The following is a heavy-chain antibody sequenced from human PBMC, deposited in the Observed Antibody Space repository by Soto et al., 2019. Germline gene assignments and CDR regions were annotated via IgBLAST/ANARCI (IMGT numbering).Heavy chain of an antibody. V-gene: IGHV3-11*01. D-gene: IGHD6-19*01. CDR1: GFTFSDYY. Sequence: GGSLRLSCAASGFTFSDYYMSWIRQAPGKGLEWVSYISSSGSTIYYAGSVKGRFTISRDNAKNSLYLQMNSLRAEDTAVYYCARVSVAGTYDAFDIWGQGTMVTVSS. CDR2: ISSSGSTI. CDR3: ARVSVAGTYDAFDI. J-gene: IGHJ3*02.